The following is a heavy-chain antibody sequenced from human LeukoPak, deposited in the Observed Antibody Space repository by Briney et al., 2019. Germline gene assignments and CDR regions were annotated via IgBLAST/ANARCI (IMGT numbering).Heavy chain of an antibody. Sequence: PSGGSLRLSCAASGFTFSSYAMSWVRQAPGKGLEWVSAISGSGGSAYYADSVKGRFTISRDNSKNTLYLQMNSLRAEDTAVYYCAKDAAKYQLLLGPIYYYYGMDVWGQGTTVTVSS. D-gene: IGHD2-2*01. J-gene: IGHJ6*02. CDR1: GFTFSSYA. CDR2: ISGSGGSA. CDR3: AKDAAKYQLLLGPIYYYYGMDV. V-gene: IGHV3-23*01.